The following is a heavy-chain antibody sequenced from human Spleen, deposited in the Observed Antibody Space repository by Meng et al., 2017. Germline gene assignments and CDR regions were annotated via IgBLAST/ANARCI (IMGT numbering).Heavy chain of an antibody. CDR3: ARERRYCTDDSCYNFDY. CDR1: GGSISSSNYY. J-gene: IGHJ4*02. V-gene: IGHV4-39*07. D-gene: IGHD2-15*01. CDR2: IYYSGTT. Sequence: SETLSLTCTVSGGSISSSNYYWGWIRQPPGKGREWIGTIYYSGTTYYNPSLKSRVTIALDTSKNQFSLKLSSVTAADTAVYYCARERRYCTDDSCYNFDYWGQGTMVTVSS.